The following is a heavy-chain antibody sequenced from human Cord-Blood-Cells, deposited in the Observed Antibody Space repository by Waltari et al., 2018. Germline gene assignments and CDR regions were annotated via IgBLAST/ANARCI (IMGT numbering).Heavy chain of an antibody. CDR2: LSGSGGST. CDR3: AKGRIAAAGFDY. Sequence: EVQLLESGGGLVQPGGSLRLSCAASGFTFSSYAMGWVRQAPGKGLGWVAALSGSGGSTYYADSVKGRFTISRDNSKNTLYLQMNSLRAEDTAVYYCAKGRIAAAGFDYWGQGTLVTVSS. V-gene: IGHV3-23*01. D-gene: IGHD6-13*01. J-gene: IGHJ4*02. CDR1: GFTFSSYA.